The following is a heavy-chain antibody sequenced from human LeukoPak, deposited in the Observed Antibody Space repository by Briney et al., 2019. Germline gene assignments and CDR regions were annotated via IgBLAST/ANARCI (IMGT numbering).Heavy chain of an antibody. V-gene: IGHV4-59*01. CDR2: IYYSGST. D-gene: IGHD6-25*01. Sequence: SETLSLTCTVSGGSISSYYWSWIRQPPGKGLEWIGYIYYSGSTNYNPSLKSRVTISVDTSKNQFSLKLSSVTAADTAVYYCARDAAAGGFDPWGQGTLVTVSS. CDR1: GGSISSYY. CDR3: ARDAAAGGFDP. J-gene: IGHJ5*02.